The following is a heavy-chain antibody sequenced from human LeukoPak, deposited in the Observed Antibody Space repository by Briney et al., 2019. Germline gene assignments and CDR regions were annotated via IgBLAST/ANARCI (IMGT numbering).Heavy chain of an antibody. J-gene: IGHJ4*02. Sequence: GGSLRLSCAASGFTFSNAWMSWVRQAPGKGLEWVGRIKSKTDGGTTDYAAPVKGRFTISRDDSKNTLYLQMNSLKTEDTAVYYCTTEVYCSSTSCDTSMAENWGQGTLVTVSS. CDR3: TTEVYCSSTSCDTSMAEN. CDR2: IKSKTDGGTT. V-gene: IGHV3-15*01. CDR1: GFTFSNAW. D-gene: IGHD2-2*01.